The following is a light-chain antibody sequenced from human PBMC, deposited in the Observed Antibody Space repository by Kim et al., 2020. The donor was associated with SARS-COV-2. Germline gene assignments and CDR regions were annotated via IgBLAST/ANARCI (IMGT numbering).Light chain of an antibody. J-gene: IGKJ4*01. V-gene: IGKV1-39*01. CDR1: QTIHSY. CDR3: QQSYRLPLT. CDR2: AAS. Sequence: DIQMTQSPSSLSASVGDRVTMTCRTSQTIHSYFNWYQQKPGKAPKLLIYAASSLVSGVPSRFNGSGSGTDFTLTVNRLEPEDFATYYCQQSYRLPLTFGGGTKVDIK.